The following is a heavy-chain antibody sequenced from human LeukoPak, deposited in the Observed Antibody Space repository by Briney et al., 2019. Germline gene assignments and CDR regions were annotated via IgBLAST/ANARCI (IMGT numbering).Heavy chain of an antibody. CDR3: AKGMTPPDT. D-gene: IGHD2-15*01. CDR2: ISGSGGST. CDR1: GFTVSSNY. J-gene: IGHJ4*02. Sequence: GGSLRLSCAASGFTVSSNYMSWVRQAPGKGLEWVSAISGSGGSTYYADSVKGRFTISRDNSKNTLYLQMNSLRAEDTAVYYCAKGMTPPDTRGQGTLVTVSS. V-gene: IGHV3-23*01.